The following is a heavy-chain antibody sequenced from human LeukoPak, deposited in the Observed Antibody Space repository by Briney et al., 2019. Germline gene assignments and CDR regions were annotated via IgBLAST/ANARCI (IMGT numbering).Heavy chain of an antibody. D-gene: IGHD4-23*01. J-gene: IGHJ3*02. CDR2: TIPILGIA. CDR1: GGTFSSYT. CDR3: ARSNSGFGVLDGAFDI. Sequence: SVKVSCKASGGTFSSYTISWVRQAPGQGLEWMGRTIPILGIANYAQKFQGRVTITADKSTSTAYMELSSLRSEDTAVYYCARSNSGFGVLDGAFDIWGQGTMVTVSS. V-gene: IGHV1-69*02.